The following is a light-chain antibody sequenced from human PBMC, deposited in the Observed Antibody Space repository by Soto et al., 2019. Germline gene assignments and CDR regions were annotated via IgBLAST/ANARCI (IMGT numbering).Light chain of an antibody. V-gene: IGKV3-20*01. CDR2: GAT. Sequence: DIVLTQSPGTLSLSPGAAATLSCTASQSISNNFLTWYQQKPGQAPSHLIYGATSRATGIPDRFSGSGSGTDFTLAISRLEPEDFAVYYCQQSGSSSWTFGQGTKVEIK. J-gene: IGKJ1*01. CDR1: QSISNNF. CDR3: QQSGSSSWT.